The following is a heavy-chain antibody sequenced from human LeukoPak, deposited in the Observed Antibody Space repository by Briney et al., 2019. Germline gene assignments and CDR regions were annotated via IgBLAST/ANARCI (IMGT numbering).Heavy chain of an antibody. CDR1: GYTFISYG. CDR2: ISAYNGNT. J-gene: IGHJ4*02. V-gene: IGHV1-18*01. D-gene: IGHD3-3*01. CDR3: ARDGSYDFWNGYSYFDS. Sequence: ASVKVSCKAYGYTFISYGITWVRQAPGHGLEWMGWISAYNGNTNYAQKLQDRVTMTTDTSTSTAFMELRSLRSDDTAVYYCARDGSYDFWNGYSYFDSWGQGTLVTVSS.